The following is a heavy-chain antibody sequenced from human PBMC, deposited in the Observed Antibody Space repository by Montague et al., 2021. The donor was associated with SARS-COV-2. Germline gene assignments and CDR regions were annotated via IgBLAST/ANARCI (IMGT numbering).Heavy chain of an antibody. Sequence: SETLSLTCTVSGGSISGYYWSWIRQPPGTGLEWIGYIYHSGNTKYNPSLKSRVSISVDTSKSSFPLGLRSVTGAATAVYYCGRGITNGWWVGHWGQGILVTVSS. V-gene: IGHV4-59*08. J-gene: IGHJ4*02. CDR2: IYHSGNT. D-gene: IGHD2-15*01. CDR3: GRGITNGWWVGH. CDR1: GGSISGYY.